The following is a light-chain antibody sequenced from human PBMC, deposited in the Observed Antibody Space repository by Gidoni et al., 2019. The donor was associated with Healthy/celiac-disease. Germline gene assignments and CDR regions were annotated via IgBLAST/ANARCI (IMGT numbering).Light chain of an antibody. CDR3: QQSYSTPT. J-gene: IGKJ1*01. V-gene: IGKV1-39*01. CDR2: AAS. Sequence: DIQMTQSPSSLSASVADRVTITCRASQSISSYLNWYQQKPGKAPKLLIYAASSLQSGVPSRFSGSGSGTDFTLTISSLQPEDFATYDCQQSYSTPTFGQGTKVEIK. CDR1: QSISSY.